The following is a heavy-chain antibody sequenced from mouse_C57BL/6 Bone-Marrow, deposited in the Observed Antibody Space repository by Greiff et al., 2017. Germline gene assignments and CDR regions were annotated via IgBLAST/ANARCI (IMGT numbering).Heavy chain of an antibody. CDR2: IRLKSDNYAS. CDR1: GFTFSNYW. CDR3: TGPYYYGSSYGYWYFDV. Sequence: EVKVEESGGGLVQPGGSMKLSCVASGFTFSNYWMNWVRQSPEKGLEWVAQIRLKSDNYASHYAVSVKGRFTISRDDSKSSVYLQMTNLKAEDTGSYYCTGPYYYGSSYGYWYFDVWGTGTTVTVSS. V-gene: IGHV6-3*01. J-gene: IGHJ1*03. D-gene: IGHD1-1*01.